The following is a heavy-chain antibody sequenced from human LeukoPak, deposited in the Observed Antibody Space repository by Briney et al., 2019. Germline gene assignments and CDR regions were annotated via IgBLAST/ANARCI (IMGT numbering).Heavy chain of an antibody. CDR2: INSDGIDT. CDR3: ARDTNGWNDY. Sequence: GGSLRLSCAASGFTFSSYWMHWVRQTPGKGLVWVSRINSDGIDTNFADSVKGRFTISRDNAKNTLYLQMNSLRAEDTGVYYCARDTNGWNDYWGQGTLVTVSS. J-gene: IGHJ4*02. V-gene: IGHV3-74*01. D-gene: IGHD2-8*01. CDR1: GFTFSSYW.